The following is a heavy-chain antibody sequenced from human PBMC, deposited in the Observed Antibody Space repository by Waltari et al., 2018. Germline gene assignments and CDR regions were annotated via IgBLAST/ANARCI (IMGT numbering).Heavy chain of an antibody. V-gene: IGHV4-4*07. CDR2: IYTSGST. J-gene: IGHJ6*03. D-gene: IGHD6-13*01. CDR1: GGSISSYY. Sequence: QVQLQESGPGLVKPSETLSLTCTVSGGSISSYYWSWIRQPAGKGLEWIGRIYTSGSTTYNPSLKSRVTRSVDTSKNQFSLKLSSVTAADTAVYYCARDRPVYSSSWYRGDYYYYMDVWGKGTTVTISS. CDR3: ARDRPVYSSSWYRGDYYYYMDV.